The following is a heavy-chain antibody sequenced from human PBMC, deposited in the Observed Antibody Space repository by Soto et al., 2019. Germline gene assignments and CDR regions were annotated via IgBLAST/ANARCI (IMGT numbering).Heavy chain of an antibody. CDR2: IYYSGST. D-gene: IGHD3-3*01. V-gene: IGHV4-31*03. Sequence: SETLSLTCTVSGGSISSGGYYWSWIRQHPGRGLEWIGYIYYSGSTYYNPSLKSRVTISVDTSKNQFSLKLSSVTAADTAVYYCARAGITIFGGFDYWGQGTLVTVSS. CDR3: ARAGITIFGGFDY. CDR1: GGSISSGGYY. J-gene: IGHJ4*02.